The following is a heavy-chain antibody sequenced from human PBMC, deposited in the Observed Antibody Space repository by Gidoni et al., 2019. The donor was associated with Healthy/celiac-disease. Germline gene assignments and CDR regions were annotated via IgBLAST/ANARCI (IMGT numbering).Heavy chain of an antibody. D-gene: IGHD2-15*01. CDR2: INPRGGST. V-gene: IGHV1-46*01. CDR3: ARGSPVVTDY. CDR1: GYTFTSYY. J-gene: IGHJ4*02. Sequence: QVHLVQSGAEVKKPGASVKVSCKASGYTFTSYYMHWVRQAPGQGLEWMGIINPRGGSTTYEQKFQGRVTMTRDTSTSTVYMELGSLRSEDTAVYYCARGSPVVTDYWGQGTLVTVSS.